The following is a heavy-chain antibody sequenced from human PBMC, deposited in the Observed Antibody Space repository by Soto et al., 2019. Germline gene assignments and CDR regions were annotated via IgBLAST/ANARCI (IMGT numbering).Heavy chain of an antibody. Sequence: ASVKVSCKASGYTFTSYAMHWVRQAPGQRLEWMGWINAGNGNTKYSQKFQGRVTITRDTSASTAYMELGSLRSEDTAVYYCARGYCSGGSCYSPTGWFDPWGQGTQVTVSS. CDR3: ARGYCSGGSCYSPTGWFDP. D-gene: IGHD2-15*01. J-gene: IGHJ5*02. CDR1: GYTFTSYA. V-gene: IGHV1-3*01. CDR2: INAGNGNT.